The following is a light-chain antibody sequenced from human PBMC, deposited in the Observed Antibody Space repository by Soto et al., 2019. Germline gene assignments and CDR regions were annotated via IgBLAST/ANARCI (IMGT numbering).Light chain of an antibody. CDR1: SSDVGSYNL. J-gene: IGLJ2*01. CDR2: EGS. V-gene: IGLV2-23*01. CDR3: CSYAGSSLV. Sequence: QSALTQPASVSGSPGQSITISCTGTSSDVGSYNLVAWYQQHPGKAPKLMIYEGSKRPSGVSNRFSGSKSGNTASLTVSGHQAEDEADYYCCSYAGSSLVFGGGTKLTVL.